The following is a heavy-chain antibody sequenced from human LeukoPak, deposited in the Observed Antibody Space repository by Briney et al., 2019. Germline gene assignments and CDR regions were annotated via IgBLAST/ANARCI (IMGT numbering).Heavy chain of an antibody. J-gene: IGHJ4*02. CDR2: IIPILGIA. Sequence: SVKVSCKASGGTFSSYAISWVRQAPGQGLEWMGRIIPILGIANYAQKFQGRVTITADKSTGTAYMELSSLRSEDTAVYYCAREGYSSSWWGYWGQGTLVTVSS. CDR3: AREGYSSSWWGY. V-gene: IGHV1-69*04. CDR1: GGTFSSYA. D-gene: IGHD6-13*01.